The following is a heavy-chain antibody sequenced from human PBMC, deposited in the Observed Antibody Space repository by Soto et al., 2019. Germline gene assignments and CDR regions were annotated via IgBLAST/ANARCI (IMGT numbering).Heavy chain of an antibody. D-gene: IGHD6-13*01. CDR2: IYHTGST. CDR3: ARLGIAAAGNWLDY. V-gene: IGHV4-38-2*01. CDR1: GYSISSGYY. Sequence: PSETLSLTCAVSGYSISSGYYWGWIRQPPGKGLKWIGSIYHTGSTYYNPSLKSRVTISVDTSKNQFSLKLSSVTAADTAVYYCARLGIAAAGNWLDYWGQGTLVTVSS. J-gene: IGHJ4*02.